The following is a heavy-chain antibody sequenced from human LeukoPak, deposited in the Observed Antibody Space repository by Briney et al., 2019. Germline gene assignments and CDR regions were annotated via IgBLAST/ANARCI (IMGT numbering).Heavy chain of an antibody. Sequence: GASVKVYCKASGYTFTSSYMHWVRQAPGQGLEWMGIINPSGGSTSYAQKFQGRVTMTRDMSTSTVYMELSSLRSEDTAVYYCARLATGAYYFDYWGQGTLVTVSS. V-gene: IGHV1-46*01. CDR3: ARLATGAYYFDY. CDR1: GYTFTSSY. D-gene: IGHD1-1*01. CDR2: INPSGGST. J-gene: IGHJ4*02.